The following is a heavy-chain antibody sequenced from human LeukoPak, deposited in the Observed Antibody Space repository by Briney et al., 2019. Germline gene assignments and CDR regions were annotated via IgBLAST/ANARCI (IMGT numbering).Heavy chain of an antibody. CDR2: IWYDGSNK. CDR3: ARDRHSSSWYDFGY. CDR1: GFTFSSYG. D-gene: IGHD6-13*01. Sequence: GGSLRLSCAASGFTFSSYGLHWVRQAPGKGLEWVAVIWYDGSNKYYADSVKGRFTISRDNSKNTLYLQMNSLRAEDTAVYYCARDRHSSSWYDFGYWGQGTLVTVSS. V-gene: IGHV3-33*01. J-gene: IGHJ4*02.